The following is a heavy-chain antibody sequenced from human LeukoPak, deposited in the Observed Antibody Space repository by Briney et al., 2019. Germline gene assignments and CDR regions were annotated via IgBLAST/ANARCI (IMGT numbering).Heavy chain of an antibody. D-gene: IGHD2-21*01. CDR2: ICHDGSNK. V-gene: IGHV3-33*01. Sequence: GGSLRLSCAASAFSFSTYGMHWVRQAPGKGLAWVAFICHDGSNKYYADSVKGRFTISRDNSKNMVYLQMNSLRAEDTAVYYCARGCGAGNYFDYWGQGALVTVSS. CDR1: AFSFSTYG. CDR3: ARGCGAGNYFDY. J-gene: IGHJ4*02.